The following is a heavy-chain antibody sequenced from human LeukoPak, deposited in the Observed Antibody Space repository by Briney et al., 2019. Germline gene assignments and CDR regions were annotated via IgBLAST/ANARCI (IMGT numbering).Heavy chain of an antibody. CDR1: GFSFSTCA. CDR3: AKRTRGYSYGTLDY. D-gene: IGHD5-18*01. V-gene: IGHV3-23*01. J-gene: IGHJ4*02. CDR2: ISGGGDGA. Sequence: GGSLRLSCAASGFSFSTCAMNWVRQAPGKGLEWVSTISGGGDGALYADSVKGRFTISRDNSKNTLFLRMNSLRAEDTAVYYCAKRTRGYSYGTLDYWGQGTLVTVSS.